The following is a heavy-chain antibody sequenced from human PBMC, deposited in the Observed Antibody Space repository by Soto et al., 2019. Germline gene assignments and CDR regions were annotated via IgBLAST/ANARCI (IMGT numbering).Heavy chain of an antibody. D-gene: IGHD3-10*01. CDR1: GGSISSGGYY. V-gene: IGHV4-31*03. CDR3: ARAGEYYGSGFDY. J-gene: IGHJ4*02. Sequence: QVQLQESGPGLVKPSQTLSLTCTVSGGSISSGGYYWRWIRQHPGKVLEWIGYIYYSGSTYYNPSLKSRVTISVDTSKNQFSLKLSSVTAADTAVYYCARAGEYYGSGFDYWGRGTLVTVSS. CDR2: IYYSGST.